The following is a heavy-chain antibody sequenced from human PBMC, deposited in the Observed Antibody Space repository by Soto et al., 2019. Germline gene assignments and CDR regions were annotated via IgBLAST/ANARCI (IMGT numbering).Heavy chain of an antibody. D-gene: IGHD3-22*01. CDR2: MIPIFGTA. V-gene: IGHV1-69*12. Sequence: QVQLVQSGAEVKKPGSSVKVSCKASGGTFSSYAISWVRQAPGQGLEWKGGMIPIFGTANYTQNFQGSVTITADESTSTAYMQLRSLRSQDPAVYYCAGIVTPRYYSGMDVWGQGTTVTVSS. J-gene: IGHJ6*02. CDR3: AGIVTPRYYSGMDV. CDR1: GGTFSSYA.